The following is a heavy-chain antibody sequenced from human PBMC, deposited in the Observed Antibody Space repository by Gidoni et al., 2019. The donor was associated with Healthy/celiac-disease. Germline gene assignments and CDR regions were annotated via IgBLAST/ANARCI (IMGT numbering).Heavy chain of an antibody. D-gene: IGHD6-6*01. CDR1: GGSISSYY. Sequence: QVQLQESGPGLVKPSETLSLTCTVSGGSISSYYWSWIRQPPGKGLEWLGYIYYSGSTNYNPSLKSRVTISVDTSKNQFSLKLSSVTAADTAVYYCARGAARPSRYYFDYWGQGTLVTVSS. CDR2: IYYSGST. V-gene: IGHV4-59*01. J-gene: IGHJ4*02. CDR3: ARGAARPSRYYFDY.